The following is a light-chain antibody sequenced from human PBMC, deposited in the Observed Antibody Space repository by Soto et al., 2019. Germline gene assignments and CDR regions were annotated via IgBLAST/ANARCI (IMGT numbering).Light chain of an antibody. V-gene: IGLV1-40*01. CDR3: QSYDSSLSGYV. J-gene: IGLJ1*01. CDR1: SSNIGASCD. CDR2: GSG. Sequence: QSVLTQPPPVSGAPGQRVTISCAGSSSNIGASCDVHWYQQLPGTAPKVVIYGSGNRPSGVPDRFSGSKSGTSASLAIAGLPAEDEADYYCQSYDSSLSGYVFGTGTKVTVL.